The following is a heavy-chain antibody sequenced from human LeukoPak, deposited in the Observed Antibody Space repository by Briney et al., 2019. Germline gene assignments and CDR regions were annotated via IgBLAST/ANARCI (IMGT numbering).Heavy chain of an antibody. CDR2: ISGDGGST. CDR3: AKVRPRGYQLLRGFYFDS. V-gene: IGHV3-23*01. D-gene: IGHD3-16*02. J-gene: IGHJ4*02. Sequence: GGSLRLSCAASGFTFSNSGVTWVRQAPGKGLEWVSGISGDGGSTYYAVSVQGRFSISRDNSANTVYLQMNSLRAEDTAVYFCAKVRPRGYQLLRGFYFDSWGQGTLVTVSS. CDR1: GFTFSNSG.